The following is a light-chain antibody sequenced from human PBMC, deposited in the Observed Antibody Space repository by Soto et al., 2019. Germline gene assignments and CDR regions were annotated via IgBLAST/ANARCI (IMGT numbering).Light chain of an antibody. CDR1: SSDVGSYNL. CDR2: EVS. Sequence: HSALTQPASVSGSPGQSITISCTGTSSDVGSYNLVSWYQQHPGKAPKLMIYEVSKRPSGVSNRFSGSKSGNTASLTISGLQAEDEADYYCCSYAGSHVVFGGGTKLTVL. V-gene: IGLV2-23*02. CDR3: CSYAGSHVV. J-gene: IGLJ2*01.